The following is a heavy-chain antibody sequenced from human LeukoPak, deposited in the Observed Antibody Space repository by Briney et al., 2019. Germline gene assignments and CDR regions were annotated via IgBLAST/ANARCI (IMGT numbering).Heavy chain of an antibody. D-gene: IGHD3-3*01. J-gene: IGHJ4*02. CDR2: SYYSGST. CDR3: ARHGGSGSFDY. V-gene: IGHV4-59*08. CDR1: GGSISSHY. Sequence: SETLSLTCTVSGGSISSHYWNWIRQPPGKGLEWIGYSYYSGSTTPHPSLKSRVTISVDTSKNQFSLRLRSVTAADTAVYYCARHGGSGSFDYWGQGTLVTVSS.